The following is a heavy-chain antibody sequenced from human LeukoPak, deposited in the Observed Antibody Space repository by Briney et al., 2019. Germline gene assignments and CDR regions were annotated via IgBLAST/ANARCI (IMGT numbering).Heavy chain of an antibody. D-gene: IGHD2-15*01. Sequence: GGSLRLSCAASGFTFDDYAMHWVRQAPGKGLEWVSGISWNSGSIGYADSVKGRFTISRDNAKNSLYLQMNSLRAEDTALCYCAKSRILAFYFDYWGQGTLVTVSS. CDR1: GFTFDDYA. CDR3: AKSRILAFYFDY. CDR2: ISWNSGSI. J-gene: IGHJ4*02. V-gene: IGHV3-9*01.